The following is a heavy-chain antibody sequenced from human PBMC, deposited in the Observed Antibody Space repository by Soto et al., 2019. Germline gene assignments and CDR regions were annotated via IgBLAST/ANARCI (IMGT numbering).Heavy chain of an antibody. J-gene: IGHJ6*02. CDR3: ASCGGSTSYYDDYYCMDV. CDR2: IIPIFGTA. CDR1: GGTFSSYA. Sequence: QVQLVQSGAEVKKPGASVKVSCKASGGTFSSYAISWVRQAPGPGLEWMGGIIPIFGTANYAQKLQGRVTITADKSTSTAYVELSSLRSEDTAVYYCASCGGSTSYYDDYYCMDVWGQGTTVTVAS. V-gene: IGHV1-69*06. D-gene: IGHD2-2*01.